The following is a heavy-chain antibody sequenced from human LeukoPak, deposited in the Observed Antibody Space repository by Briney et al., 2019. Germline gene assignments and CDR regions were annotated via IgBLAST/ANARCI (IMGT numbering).Heavy chain of an antibody. V-gene: IGHV3-30*18. J-gene: IGHJ2*01. CDR2: ISADGDTK. Sequence: GGSLRLSCAASGFTFSSHGMHWVRQAPGKGLEWVVVISADGDTKYYADSVKGRFTISRDNSKNTVYLEMNSLREEDTAVYYCAKEGAWGNWYFDLWGRGTLVTVSS. D-gene: IGHD3-16*01. CDR3: AKEGAWGNWYFDL. CDR1: GFTFSSHG.